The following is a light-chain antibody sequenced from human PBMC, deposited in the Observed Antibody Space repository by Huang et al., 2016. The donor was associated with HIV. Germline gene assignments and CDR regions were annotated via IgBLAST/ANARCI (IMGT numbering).Light chain of an antibody. CDR1: QTVSNY. CDR3: QQCNNWQIT. CDR2: DAS. Sequence: FVLTQSPATLSLSPGERATLSCRASQTVSNYLAWYQQKPGQAPRLLIYDASKRATGIPARFTGSGSGTDFTLTISSLEPEDFVIYYCQQCNNWQITFGQGTRLEIK. J-gene: IGKJ5*01. V-gene: IGKV3-11*01.